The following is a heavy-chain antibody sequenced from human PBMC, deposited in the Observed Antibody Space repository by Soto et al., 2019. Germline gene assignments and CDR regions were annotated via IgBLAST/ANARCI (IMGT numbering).Heavy chain of an antibody. J-gene: IGHJ6*02. CDR3: ARGEDAFFYYGLDV. Sequence: KTGGSLRLSCAGSGFTFGDSYMSWIRRPPGKGLEWIAYIYDTGISGYTPSTSYNPSLKSRVTMSVDTSKSQFSLKLTSVTAADTAVYYCARGEDAFFYYGLDVWGQGIMVTVSS. CDR2: IYDTGISGYTPST. V-gene: IGHV4-59*01. CDR1: GFTFGDSY.